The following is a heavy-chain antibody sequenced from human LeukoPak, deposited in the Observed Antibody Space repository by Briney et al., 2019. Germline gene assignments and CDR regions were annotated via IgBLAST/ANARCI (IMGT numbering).Heavy chain of an antibody. Sequence: GGSLRLSCAASGFTFSGSAIHWVRQASGKGLEWVGRIRDKANSYATAYIASVKGRFTISRDDSKNTAYLQVSSLKTEDTAVYYCTRWDCTTTGCYPFDYWGQGTLVTVSS. CDR1: GFTFSGSA. CDR3: TRWDCTTTGCYPFDY. V-gene: IGHV3-73*01. J-gene: IGHJ4*02. CDR2: IRDKANSYAT. D-gene: IGHD2-2*01.